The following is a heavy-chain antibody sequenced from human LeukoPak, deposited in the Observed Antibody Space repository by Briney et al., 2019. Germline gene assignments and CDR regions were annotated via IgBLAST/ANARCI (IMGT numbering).Heavy chain of an antibody. D-gene: IGHD3-22*01. CDR2: INPNSGGT. CDR3: ARGITMIVVVNQYNWFDP. CDR1: GYTFTGYY. V-gene: IGHV1-2*02. Sequence: ASVKVSCTASGYTFTGYYMHWVRQAPGQGLEWMGWINPNSGGTNYAQKFQGRVTMTRDTSISTAYMELSRLRSDDTAVYYCARGITMIVVVNQYNWFDPWGQGTLVTVSS. J-gene: IGHJ5*02.